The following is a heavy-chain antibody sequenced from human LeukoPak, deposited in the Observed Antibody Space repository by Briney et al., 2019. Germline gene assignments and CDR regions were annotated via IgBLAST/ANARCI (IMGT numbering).Heavy chain of an antibody. Sequence: GASVKVSCKASGYTFTCYYMHWVRQAPGQGLEWMGWINPNSGGTNYAQKFQGRVTMTRDTSISTAYMELSRLRSDDTAVYYCARGYSYGYDDSSGWYFHTQYYFDYWGQGTLVTVSS. CDR1: GYTFTCYY. CDR3: ARGYSYGYDDSSGWYFHTQYYFDY. V-gene: IGHV1-2*02. CDR2: INPNSGGT. D-gene: IGHD6-19*01. J-gene: IGHJ4*02.